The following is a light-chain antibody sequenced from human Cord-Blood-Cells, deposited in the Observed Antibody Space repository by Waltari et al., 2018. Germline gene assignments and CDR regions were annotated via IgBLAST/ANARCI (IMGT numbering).Light chain of an antibody. V-gene: IGKV1-13*02. CDR1: QGISSA. CDR3: QQFNSYPPVT. Sequence: AIQLTQSPSSLSASVGDRVTITCRASQGISSALAWYQQKPGNAPKLLIYDASSLESGVPARFSGSGSGTDFTLTISSLHPEDFATYYCQQFNSYPPVTFGGGTKVEIK. J-gene: IGKJ4*01. CDR2: DAS.